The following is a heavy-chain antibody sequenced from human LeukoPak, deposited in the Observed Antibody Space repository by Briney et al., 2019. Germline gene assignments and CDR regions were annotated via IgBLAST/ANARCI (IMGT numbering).Heavy chain of an antibody. Sequence: GRSLRLSCAASGFTFSSYAMHWVRQAPGKGLEWVAVISYDGSNKHYADSVKGRFTISRDNSKNTLYLQMNSLRAEDTAVYYCARDTVEQAFDYWGQGTLVTVSS. CDR2: ISYDGSNK. CDR3: ARDTVEQAFDY. D-gene: IGHD1/OR15-1a*01. CDR1: GFTFSSYA. V-gene: IGHV3-30*04. J-gene: IGHJ4*02.